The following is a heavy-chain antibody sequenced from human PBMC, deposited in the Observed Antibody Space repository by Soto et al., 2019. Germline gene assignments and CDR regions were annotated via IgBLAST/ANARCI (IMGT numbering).Heavy chain of an antibody. D-gene: IGHD2-15*01. V-gene: IGHV1-58*02. CDR1: GFDFGSFG. CDR2: IVVVSGST. Sequence: QMQLVQSVAEVREPGTSVRVSCRASGFDFGSFGIQFLRQTRGRGLEWIGWIVVVSGSTNYARQFQGRVAISRDMSSSTAYLDLYDLKSDDTAVYFCSEDHPHMAMVGPVWGKGTTVTVSS. J-gene: IGHJ6*04. CDR3: SEDHPHMAMVGPV.